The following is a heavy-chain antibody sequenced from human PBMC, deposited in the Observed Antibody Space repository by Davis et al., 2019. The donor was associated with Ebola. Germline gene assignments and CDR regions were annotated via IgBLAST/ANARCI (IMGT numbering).Heavy chain of an antibody. Sequence: AASVTVSCKTSRYTFTSYYMHWVRQAPGQGLEWMGIINPSGGSTSYAQKFQGRVTMTRDTSTRTLYMELNSLRSEDTAVYYCARVLWGGDSSYYFDYWGQGTLVTVSS. CDR3: ARVLWGGDSSYYFDY. V-gene: IGHV1-46*01. D-gene: IGHD2-21*02. CDR2: INPSGGST. J-gene: IGHJ4*02. CDR1: RYTFTSYY.